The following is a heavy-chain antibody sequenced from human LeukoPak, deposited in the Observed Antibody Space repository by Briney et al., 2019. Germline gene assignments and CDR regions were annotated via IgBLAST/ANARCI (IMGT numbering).Heavy chain of an antibody. CDR2: IRYDGSNK. CDR1: GFTFSSYG. Sequence: PGGSLRLSCAASGFTFSSYGMHWVRQAPGKGLEWVAFIRYDGSNKYYADSVKGRFTISRDNAKNSLYLQMNSLRAEDTAVYYCARGGSSGWYHFDYWGQGTLVTVSS. CDR3: ARGGSSGWYHFDY. J-gene: IGHJ4*02. V-gene: IGHV3-30*02. D-gene: IGHD6-19*01.